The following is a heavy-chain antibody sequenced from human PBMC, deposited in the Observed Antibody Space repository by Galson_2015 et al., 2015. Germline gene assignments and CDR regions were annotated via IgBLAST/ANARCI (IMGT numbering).Heavy chain of an antibody. Sequence: SLRLSCAASGFTFGDYSMSWFRQAPGKGLEWVGFIRSKTYGGTTEYAASVKGRFTISRDDSKSAAYLQMNSLKTEDTAVYYCSRGMYFYDTSDYNNWGQGALVTVSS. CDR1: GFTFGDYS. D-gene: IGHD3-22*01. CDR2: IRSKTYGGTT. V-gene: IGHV3-49*03. CDR3: SRGMYFYDTSDYNN. J-gene: IGHJ4*02.